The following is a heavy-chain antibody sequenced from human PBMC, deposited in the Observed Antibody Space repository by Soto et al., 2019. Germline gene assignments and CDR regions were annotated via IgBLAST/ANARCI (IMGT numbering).Heavy chain of an antibody. D-gene: IGHD2-2*02. Sequence: PGESLKISCKGSGYSFTSYWIGWVRQIPGKGLEWVGIIYPGDSDTRYSPSFQGQVTISADKSINTAYLQWSSLKAPDSAWYYCARGILGYCGSTSCCTFGLWGQGTPVTVSS. V-gene: IGHV5-51*01. CDR2: IYPGDSDT. CDR1: GYSFTSYW. CDR3: ARGILGYCGSTSCCTFGL. J-gene: IGHJ4*02.